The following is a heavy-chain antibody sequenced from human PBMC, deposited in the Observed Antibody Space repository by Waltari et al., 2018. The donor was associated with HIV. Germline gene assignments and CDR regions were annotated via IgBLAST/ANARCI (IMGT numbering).Heavy chain of an antibody. D-gene: IGHD2-15*01. CDR2: MYHSGST. CDR1: GGSISSYNW. V-gene: IGHV4-4*02. J-gene: IGHJ5*02. Sequence: QVQLQESGPGLVKPSETLSLTCAVSGGSISSYNWWSWVRQPPGKGLEWIGEMYHSGSTNYNSALKSRVTISVDKSKNQFSLKLNSVTAADTAIYYCARAVSGSHGSSWLDPWGQGILVTVSS. CDR3: ARAVSGSHGSSWLDP.